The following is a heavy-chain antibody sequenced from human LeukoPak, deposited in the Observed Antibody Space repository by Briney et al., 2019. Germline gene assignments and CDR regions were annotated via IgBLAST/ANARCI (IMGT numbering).Heavy chain of an antibody. Sequence: SETLSLTCAVYGRSFSGYYWSWIRQPPGKGLEWIGEINHSGSTNYNPSLKSRVTISVDTSKNQFSLKLSSVTAADTAVYYCARSPVAMIIFDYWGQGTLVTVSS. V-gene: IGHV4-34*01. D-gene: IGHD5-12*01. J-gene: IGHJ4*02. CDR3: ARSPVAMIIFDY. CDR2: INHSGST. CDR1: GRSFSGYY.